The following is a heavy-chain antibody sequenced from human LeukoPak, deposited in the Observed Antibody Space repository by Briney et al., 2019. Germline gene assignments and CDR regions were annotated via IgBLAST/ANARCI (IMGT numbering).Heavy chain of an antibody. Sequence: ASVKVSCKASGYTFTGYYMHWVRQAPGQGLEWMGWISAYNGNTNYAQKLQGRVTMTTDTSTSTAYMELRSLRSDDTAVYYCATVTTVTTSYAFDIWGQGTMVTVSS. J-gene: IGHJ3*02. CDR2: ISAYNGNT. D-gene: IGHD4-11*01. CDR3: ATVTTVTTSYAFDI. V-gene: IGHV1-18*04. CDR1: GYTFTGYY.